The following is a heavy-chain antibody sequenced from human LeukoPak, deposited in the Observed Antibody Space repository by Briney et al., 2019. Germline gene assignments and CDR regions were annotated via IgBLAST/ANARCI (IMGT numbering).Heavy chain of an antibody. J-gene: IGHJ6*03. CDR1: GDTFSSYA. D-gene: IGHD2-2*01. CDR3: ARGKNVVVPAAMWYYYYYMDV. Sequence: GASVKVSCKASGDTFSSYAISWVRQAPGQGLEWMGGIIPIFGTANYAQKFQGRVTITADESTSTAYMELSSLRSEDTAVYYCARGKNVVVPAAMWYYYYYMDVWGKGTTVTVSS. V-gene: IGHV1-69*13. CDR2: IIPIFGTA.